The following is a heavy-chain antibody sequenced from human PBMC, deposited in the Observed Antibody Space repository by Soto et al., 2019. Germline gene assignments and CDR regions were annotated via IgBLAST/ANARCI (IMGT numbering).Heavy chain of an antibody. CDR2: ISAYTGNT. J-gene: IGHJ6*04. V-gene: IGHV1-18*03. CDR1: GYKFSSYG. CDR3: ARDPKDGYPANGMDV. Sequence: QVQLVQSGAEVKKPGASVKVSCKASGYKFSSYGISWVRQAPGQGLEWMGWISAYTGNTNYAQKLQGRVTMTTDTSTSTAYMELRSLRSDDMAVYYCARDPKDGYPANGMDVWGKGTTVTVSS. D-gene: IGHD5-18*01.